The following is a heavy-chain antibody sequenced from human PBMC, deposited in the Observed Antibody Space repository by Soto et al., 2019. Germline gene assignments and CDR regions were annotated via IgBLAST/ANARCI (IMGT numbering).Heavy chain of an antibody. J-gene: IGHJ4*02. D-gene: IGHD1-1*01. CDR1: GGSISSNAYY. CDR2: IYYTGSS. V-gene: IGHV4-39*01. CDR3: ARARNAYFDY. Sequence: QLQLQESGPGLVKPSETLSLTCTVSGGSISSNAYYWGWIRQPPGKGLECIGSIYYTGSSYNNPSLESRVTISVDTSKNQFSLKLKSVTAADTAVYYCARARNAYFDYWGQGTLVTVSS.